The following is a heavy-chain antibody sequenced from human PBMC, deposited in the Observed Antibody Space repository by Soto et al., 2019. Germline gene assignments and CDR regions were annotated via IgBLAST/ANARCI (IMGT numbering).Heavy chain of an antibody. V-gene: IGHV3-21*01. D-gene: IGHD3-10*01. CDR2: ISSSSSYI. Sequence: PGGSLGLSCAASGFTFSSYSMNWVRQAPGKGLEWVSSISSSSSYIYYADSVKGRFTISRDNAKNSLYLQMNSLRAEDTAVYYCAYYYGSGSYHYYYYMDVWGKGTTVTVSS. CDR3: AYYYGSGSYHYYYYMDV. CDR1: GFTFSSYS. J-gene: IGHJ6*03.